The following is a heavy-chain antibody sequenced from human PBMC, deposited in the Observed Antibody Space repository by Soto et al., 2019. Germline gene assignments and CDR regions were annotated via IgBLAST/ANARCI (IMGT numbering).Heavy chain of an antibody. CDR2: IYTSGST. Sequence: PSETLSLTCTVSGGSISSYYWSWIRQPAGKGLEWIGRIYTSGSTNYNPSLKSRVTISVDTSKNQFSLKLSSVTAADTAVYYCARDPSTRGVTTAGPYYYYGMDVWGQGTTVTVSS. D-gene: IGHD4-4*01. J-gene: IGHJ6*02. V-gene: IGHV4-4*07. CDR3: ARDPSTRGVTTAGPYYYYGMDV. CDR1: GGSISSYY.